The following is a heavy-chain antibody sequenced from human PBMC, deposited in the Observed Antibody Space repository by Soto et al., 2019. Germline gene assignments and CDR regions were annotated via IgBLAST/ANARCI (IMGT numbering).Heavy chain of an antibody. V-gene: IGHV3-7*01. CDR1: GFTFSSYW. J-gene: IGHJ6*02. CDR2: IKQDGSEK. CDR3: ARDSGSTIFGVVITRMDV. Sequence: GSLRLSCAASGFTFSSYWMSWVRQAPGKGLEWVANIKQDGSEKYYVDSVKGRFTISRDNAKNSLYLQMNSLRAEDTAVYYCARDSGSTIFGVVITRMDVWGQGTTVTVSS. D-gene: IGHD3-3*01.